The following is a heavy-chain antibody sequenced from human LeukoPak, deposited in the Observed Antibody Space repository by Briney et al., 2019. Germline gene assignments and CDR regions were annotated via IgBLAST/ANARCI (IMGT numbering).Heavy chain of an antibody. J-gene: IGHJ4*02. Sequence: GGSLRLSCVASGFTFSTLAMTWVRQAPGKGLEWVSGISGSGVTDYADSVKGRFTISRDNSKNTLYPQINRLRAEDTAVYYCAKDLNWGGRWGQGTLVTVSS. CDR2: ISGSGVT. D-gene: IGHD7-27*01. CDR1: GFTFSTLA. V-gene: IGHV3-23*01. CDR3: AKDLNWGGR.